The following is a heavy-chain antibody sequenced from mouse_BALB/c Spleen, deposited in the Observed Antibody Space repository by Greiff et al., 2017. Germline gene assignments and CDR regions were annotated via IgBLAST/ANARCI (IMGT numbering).Heavy chain of an antibody. D-gene: IGHD2-1*01. Sequence: DVQLQESGPGLVKPSQSLSLTCTVTGYSITSDYAWNWIRQFPGNKLEWMGYISYSGSTSYNPSLKSRISITRDTSKNQFFLQLNSVTTEDTATYYCAGGNYWFAYWGQGTLVTVSA. CDR2: ISYSGST. CDR1: GYSITSDYA. CDR3: AGGNYWFAY. J-gene: IGHJ3*01. V-gene: IGHV3-2*02.